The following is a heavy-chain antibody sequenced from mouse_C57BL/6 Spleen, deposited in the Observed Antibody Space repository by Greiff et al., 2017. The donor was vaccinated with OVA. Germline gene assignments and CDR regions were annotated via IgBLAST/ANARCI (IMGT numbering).Heavy chain of an antibody. J-gene: IGHJ3*01. CDR3: ARGGEAWFAY. Sequence: QVQLQQSGAELVRPGTSVTVSCKASGYAFTNYLLEWVKQRPGQGLEWIGVINPARGGTHYNEKFKGKATLTADKSSSTAYMQLSSLTSDDSAVHFCARGGEAWFAYRGKGTLDTVSA. V-gene: IGHV1-54*01. CDR2: INPARGGT. CDR1: GYAFTNYL.